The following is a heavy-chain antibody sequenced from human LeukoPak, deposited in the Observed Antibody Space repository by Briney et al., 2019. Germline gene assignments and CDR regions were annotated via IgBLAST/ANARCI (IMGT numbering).Heavy chain of an antibody. J-gene: IGHJ5*02. Sequence: GGSLRLSCAASGFTFSSYAMSWVRQAPGKGLEWVSAISGSGGSTYYADSVKGRFTISRDNSKNTLYLQMNSLRAEDTAVYYCAKLVGDGIIAAAGLNWFDPWGQGTLVTVSS. CDR2: ISGSGGST. CDR3: AKLVGDGIIAAAGLNWFDP. CDR1: GFTFSSYA. D-gene: IGHD6-13*01. V-gene: IGHV3-23*01.